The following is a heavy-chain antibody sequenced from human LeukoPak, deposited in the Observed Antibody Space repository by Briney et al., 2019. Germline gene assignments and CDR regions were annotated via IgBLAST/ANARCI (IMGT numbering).Heavy chain of an antibody. V-gene: IGHV4-34*01. CDR3: ARGASFWRGYYTGLFDY. J-gene: IGHJ4*02. CDR1: GGSFSGYY. Sequence: SENLSLTCAAYGGSFSGYYWSWIRQPPGNGLEWIGEINHSGSTNYNPSLKSRVTISVDTSKNQFSLKLSSVTAADTAVYYCARGASFWRGYYTGLFDYWGQGTLVTVSS. CDR2: INHSGST. D-gene: IGHD3-3*01.